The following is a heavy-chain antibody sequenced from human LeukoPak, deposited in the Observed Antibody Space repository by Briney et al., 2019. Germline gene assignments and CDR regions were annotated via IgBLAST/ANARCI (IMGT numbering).Heavy chain of an antibody. CDR2: IYYSGST. CDR1: GGSMNSNVHY. Sequence: SETLSLTCYVSGGSMNSNVHYWGWIRQPPGKGLEWIGYIYYSGSTNYNPSLKSRVTISVDTSKNQFSLKLSSVTAADTAVYYCARLRFGESQAGIDYWGQGTLVTVSS. D-gene: IGHD3-10*01. J-gene: IGHJ4*02. V-gene: IGHV4-61*05. CDR3: ARLRFGESQAGIDY.